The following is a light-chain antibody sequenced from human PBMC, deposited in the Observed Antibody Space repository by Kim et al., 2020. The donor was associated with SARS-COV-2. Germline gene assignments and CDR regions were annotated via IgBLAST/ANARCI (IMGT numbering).Light chain of an antibody. CDR1: QSLLHSNGYNY. Sequence: DIVMTQSPLSLPVTPGEPASISCRSSQSLLHSNGYNYLDWYLQKPGQSPQLLIYLGSNRASGVPDRFSGSGSGTDFTLKISRVEAEDVGVSYCMQALQTPRAFGKGTKVDIK. J-gene: IGKJ1*01. CDR2: LGS. CDR3: MQALQTPRA. V-gene: IGKV2-28*01.